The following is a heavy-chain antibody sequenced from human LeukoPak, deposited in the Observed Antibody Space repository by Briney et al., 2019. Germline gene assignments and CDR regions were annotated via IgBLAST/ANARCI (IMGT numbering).Heavy chain of an antibody. CDR1: GGSISSYY. CDR2: IYYSGST. J-gene: IGHJ6*02. V-gene: IGHV4-59*01. Sequence: SETLSLTCTVSGGSISSYYWSWIRQPPGKGLEWIGYIYYSGSTNYNPSLKSRVTISVDTSKNQFSLKLSSVTAADTAVYYCARVRAIAGYYGMDVWGQGTTVTASS. CDR3: ARVRAIAGYYGMDV.